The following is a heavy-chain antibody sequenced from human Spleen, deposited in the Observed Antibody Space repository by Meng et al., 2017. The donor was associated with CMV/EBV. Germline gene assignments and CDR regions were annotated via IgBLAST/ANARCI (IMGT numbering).Heavy chain of an antibody. CDR3: ARDFFPSYDGGYTGVPSY. Sequence: SGFTFSRYSFYWVRQPPGKGLEWVAFVSRDGSTKVYGDSVRGRFTISRDTSRLYLQMTSLKTEDTAVFYCARDFFPSYDGGYTGVPSYWGQGTLVTVSS. V-gene: IGHV3-30-3*01. D-gene: IGHD5-24*01. CDR1: GFTFSRYS. J-gene: IGHJ4*02. CDR2: VSRDGSTK.